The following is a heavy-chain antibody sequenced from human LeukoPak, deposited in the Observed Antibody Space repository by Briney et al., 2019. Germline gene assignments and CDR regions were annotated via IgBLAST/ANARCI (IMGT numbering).Heavy chain of an antibody. D-gene: IGHD6-13*01. CDR1: GGSISISSYY. J-gene: IGHJ5*02. Sequence: SETLSLTCTVSGGSISISSYYRGCIRQPPGRGLEWIGSIYYSVRTYYNPSLKSHFTISVNTSKNQLSLKLSSVTAADKAVYYCETVNRRRSYSSSWYPPLSSRFDPWGQGTLVTVSS. CDR3: ETVNRRRSYSSSWYPPLSSRFDP. V-gene: IGHV4-39*01. CDR2: IYYSVRT.